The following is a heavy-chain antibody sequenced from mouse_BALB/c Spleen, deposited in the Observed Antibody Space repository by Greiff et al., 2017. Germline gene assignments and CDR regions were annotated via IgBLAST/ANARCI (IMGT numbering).Heavy chain of an antibody. Sequence: QVQLQQSGAELVRPGSSVKISCKASGYAFSSYWMNWVKQRPGQGLEWIGQIYPGDGDTNYNGKFKGKATLTADKSSSTAYMQLSSLTSEDSAVYFCAREGGLSSGTYAMDYWGQGTSVTVSS. CDR1: GYAFSSYW. J-gene: IGHJ4*01. V-gene: IGHV1-80*01. D-gene: IGHD1-1*01. CDR2: IYPGDGDT. CDR3: AREGGLSSGTYAMDY.